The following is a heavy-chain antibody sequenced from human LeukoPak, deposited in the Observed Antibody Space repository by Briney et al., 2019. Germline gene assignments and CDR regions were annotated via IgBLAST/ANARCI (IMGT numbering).Heavy chain of an antibody. CDR2: ISGSGGST. V-gene: IGHV3-23*01. CDR3: ARGAAVATL. D-gene: IGHD6-19*01. CDR1: GFTFNTYV. Sequence: GGSLRLSCAASGFTFNTYVMNWVRQAPGKGLEWVSAISGSGGSTYYADSVKGRFTISRDNSKNTLYLQMNSLRAEDTAVYYCARGAAVATLWGQGTLVTVSS. J-gene: IGHJ4*02.